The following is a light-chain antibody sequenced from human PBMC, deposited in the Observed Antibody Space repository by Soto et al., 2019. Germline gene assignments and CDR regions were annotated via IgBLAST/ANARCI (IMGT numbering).Light chain of an antibody. Sequence: DIQMTQSPSILSASVVDRVTITFRASQSISSWLAWYQHKPGKAPKLLIYDASNLDSGVPSRFSGGGSGTEFSLTISNLQPDDSATYYCQQYENYWTFGQGTKVDIK. J-gene: IGKJ1*01. CDR3: QQYENYWT. CDR1: QSISSW. CDR2: DAS. V-gene: IGKV1-5*01.